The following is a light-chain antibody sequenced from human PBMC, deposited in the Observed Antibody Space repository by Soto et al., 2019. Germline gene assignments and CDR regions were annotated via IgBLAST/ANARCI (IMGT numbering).Light chain of an antibody. CDR2: GAS. V-gene: IGKV3-20*01. Sequence: IVWTQSPGTLSLSPGERATLSCRASQSVSSSYLAWYHQKPGQAPRILIYGASSRATSIPPRFIGSGSGTNFSPTISNLEPEEYAVYYCRQQTHWSPRTFGEGTKVDI. CDR3: RQQTHWSPRT. J-gene: IGKJ4*01. CDR1: QSVSSSY.